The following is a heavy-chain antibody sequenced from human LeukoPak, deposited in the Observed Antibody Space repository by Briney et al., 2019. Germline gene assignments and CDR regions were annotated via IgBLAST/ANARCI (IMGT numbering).Heavy chain of an antibody. Sequence: ASVKVSCKASGYTFTSYGISWVRQAPGQGLEWMGWINPNSGGTNYAQKFQGRVTMTRDTSISTAYMELSRLRSDDTAVYYCAREQLGGYCSSTSCYNWFDPWGQGTLVTVSS. V-gene: IGHV1-2*02. D-gene: IGHD2-2*01. CDR3: AREQLGGYCSSTSCYNWFDP. J-gene: IGHJ5*02. CDR1: GYTFTSYG. CDR2: INPNSGGT.